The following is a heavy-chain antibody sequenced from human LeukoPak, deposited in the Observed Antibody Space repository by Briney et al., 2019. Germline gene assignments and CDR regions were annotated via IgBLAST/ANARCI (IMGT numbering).Heavy chain of an antibody. CDR3: ARVDCGGDCYPLGKTNWFDP. Sequence: PSETLSLTCTVSGGSISSYYWSWIRQPAGKGLEWIGRIYTSGSTNYNPSLKSRVTMSVDTSKNQFSLKLSSVTAADTAVYYCARVDCGGDCYPLGKTNWFDPWGQGTLVTVSS. D-gene: IGHD2-21*02. CDR1: GGSISSYY. J-gene: IGHJ5*02. V-gene: IGHV4-4*07. CDR2: IYTSGST.